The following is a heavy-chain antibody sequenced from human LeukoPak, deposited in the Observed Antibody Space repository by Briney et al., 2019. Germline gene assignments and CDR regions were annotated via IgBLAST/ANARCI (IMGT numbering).Heavy chain of an antibody. CDR3: VRDRSYGAVDY. CDR2: ITSNGGAT. D-gene: IGHD5-18*01. Sequence: PGGSLRLSCAASGFSFSTYNMNWVRQAPGKGLEWVSGITSNGGATGYADSVRGRFTISRDNAKNSLYLQMNSLRAEDTAFYHCVRDRSYGAVDYWGQGTLVTVSS. V-gene: IGHV3-20*01. CDR1: GFSFSTYN. J-gene: IGHJ4*02.